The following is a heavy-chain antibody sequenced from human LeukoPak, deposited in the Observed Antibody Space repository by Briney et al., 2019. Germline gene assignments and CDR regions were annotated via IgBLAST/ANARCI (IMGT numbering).Heavy chain of an antibody. D-gene: IGHD1-7*01. CDR1: GDSVSSNSAA. V-gene: IGHV6-1*01. CDR3: ARGKDWNYGWFDP. J-gene: IGHJ5*02. Sequence: QTLSLTCAISGDSVSSNSAAWNRIRQSPSRGLEWLGRTYYRSKWYNDYAVSVKSRITINPDTSKNQFSLQLNSVTPEDTAVYYCARGKDWNYGWFDPWGQGTLVTVSS. CDR2: TYYRSKWYN.